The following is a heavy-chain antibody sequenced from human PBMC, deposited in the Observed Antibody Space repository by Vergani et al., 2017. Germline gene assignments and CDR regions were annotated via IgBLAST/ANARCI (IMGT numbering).Heavy chain of an antibody. Sequence: QVQLVESGGGVVQPGRSLRLSCAASGFTFSSYGMHWVRQAPGKGLEWVAVIWYDGSNKYYADSVKGRFTISRDNSKSTLYLQMNSLRAEDTAVYYCARGGFWSGSYYYMDVWGKGTTVTVSS. CDR3: ARGGFWSGSYYYMDV. CDR2: IWYDGSNK. CDR1: GFTFSSYG. V-gene: IGHV3-33*01. J-gene: IGHJ6*03. D-gene: IGHD3-3*01.